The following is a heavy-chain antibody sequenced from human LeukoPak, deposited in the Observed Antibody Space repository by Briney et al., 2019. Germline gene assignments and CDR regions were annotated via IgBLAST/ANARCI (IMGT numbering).Heavy chain of an antibody. CDR2: IYTSGST. J-gene: IGHJ4*02. Sequence: SETLSLTCTVSGGSISSGSYYWSWIRQPAGKGLEWIGRIYTSGSTNYNPSLKSRVTISVDTSKNQFSLKLSSVTAADTAVYYCARSPTPYGYCSGGSCFETPYYFDYWGQGTLVTVSS. V-gene: IGHV4-61*02. D-gene: IGHD2-15*01. CDR1: GGSISSGSYY. CDR3: ARSPTPYGYCSGGSCFETPYYFDY.